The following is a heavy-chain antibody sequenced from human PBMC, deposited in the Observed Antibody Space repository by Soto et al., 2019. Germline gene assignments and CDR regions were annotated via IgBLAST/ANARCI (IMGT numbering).Heavy chain of an antibody. Sequence: PGGYLRLSCSASGFTFSSYAMHWVRQAPGKGPEYVSAISSNGGSTYYADSVKGRFTISRDNSKNTLYLQMSSLRAEDTAVYYCVKDGRRWYYYDSSGYYVIDYWGQGTLVTVSS. V-gene: IGHV3-64D*06. CDR1: GFTFSSYA. D-gene: IGHD3-22*01. CDR2: ISSNGGST. CDR3: VKDGRRWYYYDSSGYYVIDY. J-gene: IGHJ4*02.